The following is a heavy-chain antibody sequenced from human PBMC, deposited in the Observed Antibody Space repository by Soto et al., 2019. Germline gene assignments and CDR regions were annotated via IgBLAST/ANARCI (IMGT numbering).Heavy chain of an antibody. Sequence: AGGSLRLSCAASWFTFSNLAMSRVRQAPGKGLEWVSAISGSGGSTYYADSVKGRFTISRDNSKNTLYLQMNSLRAEDTAVYYCAKDAPRPLDCSSTSCYDGPYYFDYWGQGTLVTVSS. CDR1: WFTFSNLA. CDR3: AKDAPRPLDCSSTSCYDGPYYFDY. D-gene: IGHD2-2*01. V-gene: IGHV3-23*01. CDR2: ISGSGGST. J-gene: IGHJ4*02.